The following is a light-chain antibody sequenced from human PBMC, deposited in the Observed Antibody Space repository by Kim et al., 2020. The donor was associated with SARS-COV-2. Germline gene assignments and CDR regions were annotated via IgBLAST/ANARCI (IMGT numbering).Light chain of an antibody. CDR3: QAWHSSTGA. V-gene: IGLV3-1*01. Sequence: SYELTQPPSVSVSSGQTASITCTGDKLGDKYACWYQQKPGQSPLLVIYEDSKRPSGIPERFSGSNSGNTATLTISGTQAMDEADYYCQAWHSSTGAFGTGANVTV. J-gene: IGLJ1*01. CDR1: KLGDKY. CDR2: EDS.